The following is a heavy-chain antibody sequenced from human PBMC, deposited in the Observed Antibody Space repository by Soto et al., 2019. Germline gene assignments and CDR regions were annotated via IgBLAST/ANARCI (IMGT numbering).Heavy chain of an antibody. J-gene: IGHJ6*02. Sequence: QGQLVQSGPEVKKPGASVKVSCKASGYTFSRYGISWVRQVPGQGLEWMGWVSGYNGDTKYAQKVQGRVTMTIDTYTYTAYMELRSLTSVDTAKYYCAKNGQPPYYYYGMDVWGQGTTVTVSS. V-gene: IGHV1-18*01. CDR3: AKNGQPPYYYYGMDV. CDR2: VSGYNGDT. CDR1: GYTFSRYG. D-gene: IGHD2-8*01.